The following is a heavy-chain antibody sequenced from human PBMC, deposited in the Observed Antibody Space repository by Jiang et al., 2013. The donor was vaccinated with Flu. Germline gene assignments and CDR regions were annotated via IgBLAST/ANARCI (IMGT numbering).Heavy chain of an antibody. CDR3: ARDRTLTTSYYYGMDV. Sequence: VRQAPGQRLEWMGWINTRNGNTRYSQNFQGRVTITRDTSANTAYMELSSLRSEDTAVYYCARDRTLTTSYYYGMDVWGQGTTVTVSS. J-gene: IGHJ6*02. V-gene: IGHV1-3*04. D-gene: IGHD4/OR15-4a*01. CDR2: INTRNGNT.